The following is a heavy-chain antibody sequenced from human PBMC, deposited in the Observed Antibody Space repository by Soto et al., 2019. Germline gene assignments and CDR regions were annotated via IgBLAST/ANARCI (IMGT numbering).Heavy chain of an antibody. D-gene: IGHD3-10*01. V-gene: IGHV4-59*08. CDR3: ARHRWFGELFNWFDP. CDR1: GGSISSYY. J-gene: IGHJ5*02. CDR2: IYYSGST. Sequence: SETLSLTCTVSGGSISSYYWSWIRQPPGKGLEWIGYIYYSGSTNYNPSLKSRVTISVDTSKNQFSLKLSSVTAADTAVYYCARHRWFGELFNWFDPWGQGTLVTVSS.